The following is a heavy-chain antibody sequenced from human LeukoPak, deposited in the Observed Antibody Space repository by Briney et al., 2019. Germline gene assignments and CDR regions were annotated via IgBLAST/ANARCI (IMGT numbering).Heavy chain of an antibody. CDR3: ARGYCSSTSCYQADY. V-gene: IGHV1-69*05. Sequence: ASVKVSCKASGGTLSSYAISWVRQAPGQGLEWMGGIIPIFGTANYAQKFQGRVTITTDESTSTAYMELSSLRSEDTAVYYCARGYCSSTSCYQADYWGQGTLVTVSS. CDR1: GGTLSSYA. D-gene: IGHD2-2*01. J-gene: IGHJ4*02. CDR2: IIPIFGTA.